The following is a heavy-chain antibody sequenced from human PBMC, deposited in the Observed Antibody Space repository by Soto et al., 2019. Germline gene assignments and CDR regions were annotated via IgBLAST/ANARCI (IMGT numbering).Heavy chain of an antibody. J-gene: IGHJ4*02. CDR2: ISGSGDSA. CDR1: GFPFSHYA. CDR3: AKVVYSSGWYVDY. V-gene: IGHV3-23*01. Sequence: GSLRLSCTASGFPFSHYAMNWVRQGPGTRLEWVADISGSGDSARYADSVRGRFTISRDNSKNTLYLQMNSLRAEDTAVYYCAKVVYSSGWYVDYWGQGTLVTVSS. D-gene: IGHD6-19*01.